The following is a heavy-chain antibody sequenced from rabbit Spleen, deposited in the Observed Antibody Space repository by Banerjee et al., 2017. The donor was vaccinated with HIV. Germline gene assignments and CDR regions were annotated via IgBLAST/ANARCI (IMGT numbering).Heavy chain of an antibody. CDR3: ARDSAGREDFNL. V-gene: IGHV1S7*01. Sequence: QLVESGGGLVQPGGSLKLSCKASGFDFSRYYISWVRQAPGKGLEWIGDIDPIFGIAVYATWVNGRFTVSSHNAQTTLYLQLNSLTAADTATYFCARDSAGREDFNLWGPGTLVTVS. D-gene: IGHD4-2*01. J-gene: IGHJ4*01. CDR1: GFDFSRYY. CDR2: IDPIFGIA.